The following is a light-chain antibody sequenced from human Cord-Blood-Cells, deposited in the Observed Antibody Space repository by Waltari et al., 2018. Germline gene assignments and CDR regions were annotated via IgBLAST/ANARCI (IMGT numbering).Light chain of an antibody. CDR3: QQSYSTPPYT. Sequence: DFPMTQSPSSLSASVGDRAPIICRASQSISSYLNWYQQKPGKAPKLLIYAASSLQSGVPSRFSGSGSGTDFTRTISSLQPEDFATYYCQQSYSTPPYTFGQGTKLEIK. V-gene: IGKV1-39*01. CDR2: AAS. J-gene: IGKJ2*01. CDR1: QSISSY.